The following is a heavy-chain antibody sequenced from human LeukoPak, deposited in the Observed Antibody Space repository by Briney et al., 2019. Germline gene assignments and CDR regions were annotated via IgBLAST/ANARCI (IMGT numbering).Heavy chain of an antibody. D-gene: IGHD2-8*01. Sequence: GGSLRLSCAASGFTFSSYGMHWVRQAPGKGLEWVAYIQNDGSNEQYADSVKGRFSISRDSSKNILYLQMNSLRAEDTAVYYCAKDRCSNGIGCYYYYMDVWGNGTTVTISS. CDR2: IQNDGSNE. CDR1: GFTFSSYG. J-gene: IGHJ6*03. V-gene: IGHV3-30*02. CDR3: AKDRCSNGIGCYYYYMDV.